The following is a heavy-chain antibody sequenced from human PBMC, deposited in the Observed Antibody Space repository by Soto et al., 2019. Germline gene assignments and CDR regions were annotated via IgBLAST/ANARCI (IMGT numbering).Heavy chain of an antibody. CDR1: GFSFSAYG. D-gene: IGHD5-12*01. CDR2: ISYDGSDK. J-gene: IGHJ5*02. V-gene: IGHV3-30*03. Sequence: QVQLVESGGGVVQPGRSLRLSCAASGFSFSAYGMHWVRQAPGKGLEWVAVISYDGSDKYYADSVRGRFTISRDNSKNTLYLQMNSLRPEDTAVYYWARGDGGYGWVWFDPWGQGTLVTVSS. CDR3: ARGDGGYGWVWFDP.